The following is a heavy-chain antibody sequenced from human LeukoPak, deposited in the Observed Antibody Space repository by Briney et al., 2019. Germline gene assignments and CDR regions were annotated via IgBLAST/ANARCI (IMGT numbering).Heavy chain of an antibody. V-gene: IGHV3-74*01. CDR3: ARARLVYAPTDY. CDR2: INSDGSST. CDR1: GFTFSSYW. D-gene: IGHD3-16*01. J-gene: IGHJ4*02. Sequence: GGSLRLSCAAAGFTFSSYWMHWVRQAPGKGLVWVSRINSDGSSTSYADSVKGRFTISRDNAKNTLYLQMSSLRAEDTAVYYCARARLVYAPTDYWGQGTLVTVSS.